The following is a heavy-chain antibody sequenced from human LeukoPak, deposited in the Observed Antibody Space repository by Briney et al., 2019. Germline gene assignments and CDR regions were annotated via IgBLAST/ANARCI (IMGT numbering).Heavy chain of an antibody. D-gene: IGHD5-18*01. Sequence: ASVKVSCTVSGYTLTELSMHWVRQAPGKGLEWMGGFDPEDGETIYAQKFQGRVTMTEDTSTDTAYMELSSLRSGDTAVYYCATGPGYSYGYYFDYWGQGTLVTVSS. CDR1: GYTLTELS. CDR3: ATGPGYSYGYYFDY. V-gene: IGHV1-24*01. CDR2: FDPEDGET. J-gene: IGHJ4*02.